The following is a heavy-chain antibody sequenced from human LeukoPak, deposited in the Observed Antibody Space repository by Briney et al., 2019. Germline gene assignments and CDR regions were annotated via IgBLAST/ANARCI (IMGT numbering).Heavy chain of an antibody. CDR3: AKDWVLNCSGGSCYSRGFDP. V-gene: IGHV3-30*18. CDR2: ISYDGSNK. J-gene: IGHJ5*02. CDR1: GFTFRNYG. Sequence: PGGSLRLSCAASGFTFRNYGMHWVRQAPGKGLEWVAVISYDGSNKYYADSVKGRFTISRDNSKNTLYLQMNSLRAEDTAVYYCAKDWVLNCSGGSCYSRGFDPWGQGTLVTVSS. D-gene: IGHD2-15*01.